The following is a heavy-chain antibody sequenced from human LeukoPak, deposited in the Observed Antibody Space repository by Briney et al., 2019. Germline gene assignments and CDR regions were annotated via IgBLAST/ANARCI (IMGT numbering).Heavy chain of an antibody. V-gene: IGHV3-21*01. CDR2: ISSSGSDI. CDR3: ARKYCSTTSCLFDN. J-gene: IGHJ4*02. Sequence: KPGGSLRLSCAASGFTFITYSMNWVRQAPGKGLEWVSSISSSGSDIYYADSVKGRFTISRDNAKNSLYLQMNSLRAEDTAVYYCARKYCSTTSCLFDNWGQGTLVTVSS. CDR1: GFTFITYS. D-gene: IGHD2-2*01.